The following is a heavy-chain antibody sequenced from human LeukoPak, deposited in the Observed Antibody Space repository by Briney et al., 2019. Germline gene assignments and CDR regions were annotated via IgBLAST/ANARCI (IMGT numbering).Heavy chain of an antibody. CDR1: GFTLSDYG. Sequence: GRSLRLSCAASGFTLSDYGIHWVRKAPGKGLEWVAVIWYDGSNQYYVDAVKGRFTISRDNSKNIVYLQMNSLGAEDTAVYYCARPRKSMVIRDAFDIWGQGTMVTVSS. V-gene: IGHV3-33*01. J-gene: IGHJ3*02. CDR2: IWYDGSNQ. CDR3: ARPRKSMVIRDAFDI. D-gene: IGHD2-21*01.